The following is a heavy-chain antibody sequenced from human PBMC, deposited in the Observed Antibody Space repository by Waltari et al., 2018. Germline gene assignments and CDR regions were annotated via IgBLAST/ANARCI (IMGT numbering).Heavy chain of an antibody. CDR2: IYYSGST. CDR1: GGSISSYY. V-gene: IGHV4-59*01. J-gene: IGHJ2*01. CDR3: ARGLSTVVAYWYFDL. D-gene: IGHD2-15*01. Sequence: QVQLQESGPGLVKPSETLSLTCTVPGGSISSYYWSWIRQPPGKGLEWIGYIYYSGSTNYNPSLKSRVTISVDTSKNQFSLKLSSVTAADTAVYYCARGLSTVVAYWYFDLWGRGTLVTVSS.